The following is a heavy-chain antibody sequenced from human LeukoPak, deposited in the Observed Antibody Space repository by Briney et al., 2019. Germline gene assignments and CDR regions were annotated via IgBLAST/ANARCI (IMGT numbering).Heavy chain of an antibody. V-gene: IGHV1-18*01. CDR3: ARDGKQQLGFDY. Sequence: ASVKVSCKASGYTVTSYGISWVRQAPGQGLEWMGWISAYNGKTNHAQNFQGRVTMTTDTSTSTAYMELRSLRSDDTAVYYCARDGKQQLGFDYWGQGTLVTVSS. J-gene: IGHJ4*02. CDR2: ISAYNGKT. D-gene: IGHD6-13*01. CDR1: GYTVTSYG.